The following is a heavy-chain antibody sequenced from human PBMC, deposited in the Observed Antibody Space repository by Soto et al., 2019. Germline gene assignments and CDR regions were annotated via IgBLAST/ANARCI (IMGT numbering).Heavy chain of an antibody. D-gene: IGHD6-19*01. J-gene: IGHJ6*02. CDR1: GGSISSSNW. CDR2: IYHSGST. Sequence: KASETLSLTCAVSGGSISSSNWWSWVRQPPGKGLEWIGEIYHSGSTNYNPSLKSRVTISVDKSKNQFSLKLSSVTAADTAVYYCARFSIAVAGAAYGVDVWGQGTTVTVSS. V-gene: IGHV4-4*02. CDR3: ARFSIAVAGAAYGVDV.